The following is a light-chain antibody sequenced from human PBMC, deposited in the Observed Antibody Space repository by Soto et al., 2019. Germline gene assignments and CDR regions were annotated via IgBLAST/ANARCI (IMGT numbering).Light chain of an antibody. CDR2: DAS. J-gene: IGKJ4*01. CDR3: QQYDNLPLT. CDR1: QSISTY. Sequence: DIQMTQSPSSLSASVGDRVTITCRASQSISTYLHWYQQKPGKAPKLLIYDASNLETGVPSRFSGSGSGTDFTFTISSLQPEDIATYYCQQYDNLPLTFGGGTKVDIK. V-gene: IGKV1-33*01.